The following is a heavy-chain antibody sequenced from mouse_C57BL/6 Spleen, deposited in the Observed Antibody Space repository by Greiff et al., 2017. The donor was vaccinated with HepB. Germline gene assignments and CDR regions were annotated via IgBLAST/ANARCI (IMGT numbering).Heavy chain of an antibody. CDR2: IYPSDSET. V-gene: IGHV1-52*01. Sequence: VQLQQPGAELVRPGSSVKLSCKASGYTFTSYWMHWVKQRPIQGLEWIGTIYPSDSETHYNQKFKDKATLTVDKSSSTAYMQLSSLASEDSAVYYCARGGPYDGYYAWFAYWGQGTLVTVSA. CDR3: ARGGPYDGYYAWFAY. D-gene: IGHD2-3*01. J-gene: IGHJ3*01. CDR1: GYTFTSYW.